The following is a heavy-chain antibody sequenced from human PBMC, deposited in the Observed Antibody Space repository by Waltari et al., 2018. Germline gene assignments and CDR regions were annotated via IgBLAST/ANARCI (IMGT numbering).Heavy chain of an antibody. J-gene: IGHJ4*02. V-gene: IGHV2-70*15. CDR3: ARAMTTGGSHYDY. CDR1: GFSLSTSGMC. CDR2: IDWDDDK. D-gene: IGHD4-4*01. Sequence: QVTLRESGPALVKPTQTLTLTCTFSGFSLSTSGMCVSWIRQPPGKALEWLARIDWDDDKYSSTSLKTRLTISKDTSKNHVVLTMTNMDPVDTATYYCARAMTTGGSHYDYWGQGTLVTVSS.